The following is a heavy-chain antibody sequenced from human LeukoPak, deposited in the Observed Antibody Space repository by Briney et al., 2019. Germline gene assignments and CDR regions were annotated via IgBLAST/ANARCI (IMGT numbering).Heavy chain of an antibody. D-gene: IGHD4-23*01. J-gene: IGHJ5*02. Sequence: GGSLRLSCAASGFTFSSYGMHWVRQAPGKGLEWVAVISYDGSNKYYADSVKGRFTISRDNSKNTLYLQMNSLRAEDTAVYYCVRQEPYGGKTFDPWGQGTLVTVSS. CDR2: ISYDGSNK. V-gene: IGHV3-30*03. CDR3: VRQEPYGGKTFDP. CDR1: GFTFSSYG.